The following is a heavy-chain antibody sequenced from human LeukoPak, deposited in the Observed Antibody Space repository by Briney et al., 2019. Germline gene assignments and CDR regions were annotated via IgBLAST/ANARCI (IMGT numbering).Heavy chain of an antibody. D-gene: IGHD3-10*01. CDR2: IKQDGSEK. J-gene: IGHJ4*02. CDR3: AREFITMVRGVIMSAFDS. V-gene: IGHV3-7*01. Sequence: PGGSLRLSCAASGFTFSSYWMSWVRQAPGKGLEWVANIKQDGSEKYYVDSVKGRFTISRDNAKNSLYLQMNSLRAEDTAVYYCAREFITMVRGVIMSAFDSWGQGTLVTVSS. CDR1: GFTFSSYW.